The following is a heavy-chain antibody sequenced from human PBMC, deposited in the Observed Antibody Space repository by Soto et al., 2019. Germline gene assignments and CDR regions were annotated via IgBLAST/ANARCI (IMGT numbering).Heavy chain of an antibody. V-gene: IGHV1-18*01. CDR2: ISAYNGNT. D-gene: IGHD6-13*01. CDR3: ARGIYRVYSSSWYYGMEV. CDR1: GYTFTSYG. J-gene: IGHJ6*01. Sequence: GASVKVSCKASGYTFTSYGISWVRQAPGQGLEWMGWISAYNGNTNYAQKLQGRVTMTTDTSTSTAYMELRSLRSDDTAVYYCARGIYRVYSSSWYYGMEVWGQGTTVNVSS.